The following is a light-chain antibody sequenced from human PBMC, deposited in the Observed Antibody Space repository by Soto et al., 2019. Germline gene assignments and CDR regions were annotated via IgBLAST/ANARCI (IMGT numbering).Light chain of an antibody. J-gene: IGKJ1*01. CDR1: QGITND. CDR3: LQDYNYPRT. V-gene: IGKV1-6*01. CDR2: AAS. Sequence: IQMTHSPSSLSESXGPRVTISXRASQGITNDLGWYQQKPGKAPKLLIYAASSLQSGVPSRFSGSGSGTDFTLTISSLQPEDFATYYCLQDYNYPRTFGQGTRWIS.